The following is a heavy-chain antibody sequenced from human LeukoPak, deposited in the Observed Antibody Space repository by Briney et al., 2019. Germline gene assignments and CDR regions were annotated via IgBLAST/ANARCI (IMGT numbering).Heavy chain of an antibody. Sequence: PSETLSLTCAVYGGSFSGYYWSWIRQPPGKGLEWIGEINHSGSTNYNPSLKSRVTISVDTSKNQFSLKLSSVTAADTAVYYCAKTIFLYYFDYWGQGTLVTVSS. CDR1: GGSFSGYY. V-gene: IGHV4-34*01. D-gene: IGHD2/OR15-2a*01. J-gene: IGHJ4*02. CDR2: INHSGST. CDR3: AKTIFLYYFDY.